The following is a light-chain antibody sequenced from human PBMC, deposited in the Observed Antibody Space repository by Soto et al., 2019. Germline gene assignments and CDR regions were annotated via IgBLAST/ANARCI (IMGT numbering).Light chain of an antibody. V-gene: IGKV3-20*01. CDR1: QSVSSSY. J-gene: IGKJ1*01. CDR2: GAS. Sequence: EIVLTQSPGTLSLSPGERATLSCRASQSVSSSYLAWYQQKPGQAPRLLIYGASSRATGIPDRFSGSGSGTDFTLTISRLEPEDFAVYYCQQYSNWPRGSFGQGTKVEMK. CDR3: QQYSNWPRGS.